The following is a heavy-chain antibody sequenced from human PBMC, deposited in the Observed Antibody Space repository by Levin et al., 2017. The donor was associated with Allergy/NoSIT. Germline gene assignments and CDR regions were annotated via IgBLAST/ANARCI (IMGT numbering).Heavy chain of an antibody. CDR3: AKNGGWYGAGYFDY. V-gene: IGHV3-66*02. Sequence: ETLSLTCAASGFTVSSNYMSWVRQAPGKGLEWVSVIYSGGDTFYAESVKGRFTISRDNSKNTLYLQMNSLIAEDTAVYYCAKNGGWYGAGYFDYWGQGTLVTVSS. J-gene: IGHJ4*02. CDR1: GFTVSSNY. D-gene: IGHD6-19*01. CDR2: IYSGGDT.